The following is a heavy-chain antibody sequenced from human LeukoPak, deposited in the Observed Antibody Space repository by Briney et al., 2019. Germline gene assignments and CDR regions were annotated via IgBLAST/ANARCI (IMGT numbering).Heavy chain of an antibody. CDR3: ASTASSSWTDYYYYMGV. V-gene: IGHV3-30*03. CDR2: ISYDGSNK. D-gene: IGHD6-13*01. Sequence: GGSLRLSCAASGFTFSSYGMHWVRQAPGKGLEWVAVISYDGSNKYYADSVKGRFTISRDNSKNTLYLQMNSLRAEDTAVYYCASTASSSWTDYYYYMGVWGKGTTVTVSS. J-gene: IGHJ6*03. CDR1: GFTFSSYG.